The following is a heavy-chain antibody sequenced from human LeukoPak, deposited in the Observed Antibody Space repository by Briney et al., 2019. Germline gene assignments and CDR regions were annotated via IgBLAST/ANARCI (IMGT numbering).Heavy chain of an antibody. CDR3: AKHGFSSGWPQVPSEH. CDR1: RFTFSNYA. V-gene: IGHV3-23*01. CDR2: ISGSAEHT. J-gene: IGHJ4*02. Sequence: GGSLRLSCTASRFTFSNYALSWVRQAPGEGLEWVSAISGSAEHTYYADSVKGRFTISRDNSKNTLYLQMISLRAEDTAVYYCAKHGFSSGWPQVPSEHWGQGTLVTVSS. D-gene: IGHD6-19*01.